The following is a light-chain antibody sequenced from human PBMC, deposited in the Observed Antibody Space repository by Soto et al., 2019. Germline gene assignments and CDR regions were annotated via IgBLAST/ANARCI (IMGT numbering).Light chain of an antibody. CDR2: GAS. CDR1: QSISRT. CDR3: QQYNDWPLT. V-gene: IGKV3-15*01. Sequence: EIVLTQSPGILSLSPGEGATLSCRASQSISRTLAWYQQRPGQAPRLLIYGASSRATGVPARFSGSGSGTEFTLTISSLQSEDFAVYYCQQYNDWPLTFGGGTKVDIK. J-gene: IGKJ4*01.